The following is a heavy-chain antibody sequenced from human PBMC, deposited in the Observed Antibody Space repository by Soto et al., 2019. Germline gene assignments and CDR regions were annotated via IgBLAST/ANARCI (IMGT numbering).Heavy chain of an antibody. Sequence: ASVKVSCKASGYTFSSFSISWVRQAPGQGLEWSGWITSYNSQTRYAQKLQGRATLTTDTSTNTAYMELRSLKFDDTAVYYCARGSDRFNWNDPWDYWGQGTLVTVSS. V-gene: IGHV1-18*01. J-gene: IGHJ4*02. CDR1: GYTFSSFS. CDR2: ITSYNSQT. D-gene: IGHD1-20*01. CDR3: ARGSDRFNWNDPWDY.